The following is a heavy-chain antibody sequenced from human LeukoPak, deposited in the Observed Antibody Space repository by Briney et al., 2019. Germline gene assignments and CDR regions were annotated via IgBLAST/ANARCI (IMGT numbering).Heavy chain of an antibody. Sequence: SETLSLTCAVYGGSFSGYYWSWIRQPPGKGLEWIGEINHSGSTNYNPSLKSRVTISVDTSKNQFSLKLSSVTAADTAVYYCARQWASGWYPHDYWGQGTLVTVSS. D-gene: IGHD6-19*01. V-gene: IGHV4-34*01. CDR3: ARQWASGWYPHDY. CDR2: INHSGST. CDR1: GGSFSGYY. J-gene: IGHJ4*02.